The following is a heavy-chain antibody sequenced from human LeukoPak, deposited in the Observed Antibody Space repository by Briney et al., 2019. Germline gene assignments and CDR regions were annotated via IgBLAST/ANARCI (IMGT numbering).Heavy chain of an antibody. D-gene: IGHD6-13*01. CDR1: GGTFSSYA. CDR2: IIPILGIA. J-gene: IGHJ5*02. Sequence: GASVKVSCKASGGTFSSYAISWVRQAPGQGLEWMGRIIPILGIANYAQKFQGRVTITADKSTSTAYMELSSLRSEDTAVYYCARDMWQQFDWLDPWGQGTLVTVSS. CDR3: ARDMWQQFDWLDP. V-gene: IGHV1-69*04.